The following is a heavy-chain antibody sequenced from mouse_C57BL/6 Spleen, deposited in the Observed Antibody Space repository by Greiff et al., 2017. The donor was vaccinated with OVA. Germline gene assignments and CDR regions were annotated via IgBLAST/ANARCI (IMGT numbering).Heavy chain of an antibody. CDR3: ARSGDGYDY. CDR1: GYAFTNYL. J-gene: IGHJ2*01. V-gene: IGHV1-54*01. D-gene: IGHD2-3*01. CDR2: INPGSGGT. Sequence: VQLKESGAELVRPGTSVKVSCKASGYAFTNYLIEWVKQRPGQGLEWIGVINPGSGGTNYNEKFKGKATLTADKSSSTAYMQLSSLTSEDSAVYFCARSGDGYDYWGQGTTLTVSS.